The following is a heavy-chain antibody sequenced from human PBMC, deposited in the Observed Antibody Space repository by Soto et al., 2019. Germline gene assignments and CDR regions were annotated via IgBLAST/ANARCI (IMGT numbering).Heavy chain of an antibody. V-gene: IGHV4-4*07. D-gene: IGHD3-3*01. J-gene: IGHJ5*02. CDR2: IYSSGST. CDR3: ARGQRFSDWFDP. CDR1: GGTMNSYY. Sequence: QVHLQESGPGLVKPSETLSLNCTVSGGTMNSYYWTWIRQPAGKGLEWIGRIYSSGSTKYNPSLQSRVTMSLDTSKNQFSLRLTSVTAADPAVYYCARGQRFSDWFDPWGQGTLVTVSS.